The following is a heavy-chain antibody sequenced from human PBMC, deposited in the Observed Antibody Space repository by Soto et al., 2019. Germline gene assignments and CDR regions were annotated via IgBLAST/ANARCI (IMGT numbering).Heavy chain of an antibody. V-gene: IGHV1-69*02. CDR1: GGTFSSYT. J-gene: IGHJ6*02. Sequence: QVQLVQSGAEVKKPGSSVKVSRKASGGTFSSYTISWVRPAPGQGLEWLGRIIPLLGIANSAQKFQGRVTITADKSTSTAYIELSSLRSADTSVYYWARFWGSYGMAVWGQGTTVPVSS. D-gene: IGHD3-16*01. CDR2: IIPLLGIA. CDR3: ARFWGSYGMAV.